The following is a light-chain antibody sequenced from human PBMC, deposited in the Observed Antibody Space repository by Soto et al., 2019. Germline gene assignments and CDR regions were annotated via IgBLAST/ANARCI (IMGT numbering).Light chain of an antibody. J-gene: IGKJ1*01. CDR2: GAS. Sequence: EIVLTQSPGTLSLSPGERATLSCMASQSVNGDYLAWYQQKPGQAPRLLIYGASSRATGIPDRFTGSGSGTDFTLTISRLEPEDFAVYYCQQYDGSPRTFGQGTKVDIK. CDR3: QQYDGSPRT. V-gene: IGKV3-20*01. CDR1: QSVNGDY.